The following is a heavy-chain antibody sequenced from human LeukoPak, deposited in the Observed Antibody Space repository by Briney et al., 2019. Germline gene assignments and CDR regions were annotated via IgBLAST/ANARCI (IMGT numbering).Heavy chain of an antibody. CDR2: ISGSGGST. V-gene: IGHV3-23*01. D-gene: IGHD1-26*01. J-gene: IGHJ4*01. CDR1: GFTFSSYA. Sequence: GGSLRLSCAASGFTFSSYAMSWVRQAPGKGLEWVSAISGSGGSTDYADSVKGRFTISRDNSKNTLDLQMNSLRAEDTAVYYCAKRMYSGSYNGYFDYWGHGTLVTVSS. CDR3: AKRMYSGSYNGYFDY.